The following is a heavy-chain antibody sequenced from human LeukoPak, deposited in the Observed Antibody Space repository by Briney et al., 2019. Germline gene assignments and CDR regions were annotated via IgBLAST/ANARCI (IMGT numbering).Heavy chain of an antibody. CDR1: GGSFSGYY. CDR3: ARAEPGRYCSSTSCYYYYTDV. D-gene: IGHD2-2*01. Sequence: SESLSLTCAVYGGSFSGYYWSWIRQPPGKGLEWIGEINHSGSTNYNPSLKSRVTISVDTSKNQFSLKLSSVTAADTAVYYCARAEPGRYCSSTSCYYYYTDVWGKGTTVTVSS. V-gene: IGHV4-34*01. CDR2: INHSGST. J-gene: IGHJ6*03.